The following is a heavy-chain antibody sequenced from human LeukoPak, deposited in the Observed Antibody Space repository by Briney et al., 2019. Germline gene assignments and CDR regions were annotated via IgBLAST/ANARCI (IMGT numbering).Heavy chain of an antibody. CDR1: GYTFTGYY. J-gene: IGHJ4*02. CDR3: ARVPYYDSLFDY. D-gene: IGHD3-22*01. V-gene: IGHV1-2*02. CDR2: INPNSGGT. Sequence: ASVKVSCEASGYTFTGYYMHWVRQAPGQGLEWMGWINPNSGGTNYAQKFQGRVTMTRDTSISTAYMELSRLRSDDTAVYYCARVPYYDSLFDYWGQGTLVTVSS.